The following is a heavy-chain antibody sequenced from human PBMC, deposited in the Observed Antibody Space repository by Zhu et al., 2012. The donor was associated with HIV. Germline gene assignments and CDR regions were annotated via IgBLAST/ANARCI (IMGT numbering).Heavy chain of an antibody. CDR2: INHSGST. D-gene: IGHD2-8*01. V-gene: IGHV4-34*01. CDR3: ARHGLGYASKWYRGNWYFDA. J-gene: IGHJ2*01. Sequence: QVQLQQWGAGLLKPSETLSLTCAVYGGPFSSYYWSWIRQPPGKGLEWIAEINHSGSTNYNPSLKSRVTVSVYTSKSQFSLKMSSVTAADTAVYYCARHGLGYASKWYRGNWYFDAWAVAPWSLSPQ. CDR1: GGPFSSYY.